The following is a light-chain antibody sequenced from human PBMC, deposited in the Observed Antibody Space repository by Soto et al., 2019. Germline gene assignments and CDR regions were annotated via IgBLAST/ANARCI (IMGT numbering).Light chain of an antibody. Sequence: DIQMTQSPSSLSASIGDRVIITCRTSHSASTFLNWYRHKPGEAPRLLIYTASTLHGGVPSRFSGSGSGTEVVLTITSLQPDDFATYYCQERYSSPYTIGPVT. CDR3: QERYSSPYT. CDR1: HSASTF. CDR2: TAS. J-gene: IGKJ3*01. V-gene: IGKV1-39*01.